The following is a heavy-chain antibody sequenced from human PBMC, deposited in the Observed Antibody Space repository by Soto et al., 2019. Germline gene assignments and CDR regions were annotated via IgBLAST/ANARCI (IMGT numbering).Heavy chain of an antibody. Sequence: EVQVVESGGDLVQPGGSLRLSCVGSGFTFSNYWMSWVRQAPGKGLEWVANIKEDRSEKYYVNSVEGRFTISRDNAKNSLYLPTNSLRAEDTAVYYCVRYSGSSAMEVWGQRTTVTVSS. J-gene: IGHJ6*02. CDR2: IKEDRSEK. D-gene: IGHD1-26*01. CDR3: VRYSGSSAMEV. CDR1: GFTFSNYW. V-gene: IGHV3-7*04.